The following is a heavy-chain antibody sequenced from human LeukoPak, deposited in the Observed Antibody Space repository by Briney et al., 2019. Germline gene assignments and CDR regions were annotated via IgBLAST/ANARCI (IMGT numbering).Heavy chain of an antibody. CDR2: ISDSGGST. CDR1: GFTFSGYA. D-gene: IGHD2-15*01. Sequence: GGSLRLSCAASGFTFSGYAMSWVRQAPGKGLEWVSAISDSGGSTYYADSVKGRFTISRDNSKNTLYLQMNSLRADDTAVYYCAKVLVYCSGAYCPYYSYYWGQGTLVTVPS. V-gene: IGHV3-23*01. J-gene: IGHJ4*02. CDR3: AKVLVYCSGAYCPYYSYY.